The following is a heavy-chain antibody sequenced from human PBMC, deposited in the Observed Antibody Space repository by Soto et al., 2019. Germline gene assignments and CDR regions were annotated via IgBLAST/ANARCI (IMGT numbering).Heavy chain of an antibody. J-gene: IGHJ6*02. D-gene: IGHD4-17*01. Sequence: GGSLRLSCAASGFTFSSYWMHWVRQAPGKGLVWVSRINSDGSSTSYADSVKDRFTISRDNAKNTLYLQMNSLRAEDTAVYYCARGKAKSTVVNYYYGMDVWGQGTTVTVSS. V-gene: IGHV3-74*01. CDR2: INSDGSST. CDR1: GFTFSSYW. CDR3: ARGKAKSTVVNYYYGMDV.